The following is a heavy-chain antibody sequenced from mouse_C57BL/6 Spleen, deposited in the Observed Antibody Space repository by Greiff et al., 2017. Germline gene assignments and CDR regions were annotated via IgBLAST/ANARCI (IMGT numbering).Heavy chain of an antibody. CDR2: ISGGGGNT. Sequence: EVQLVESGGGLVKPGGSLKLSCAASGFTFSSYTMSWVSQTPGKRLEWVANISGGGGNTYYPDSVKGRFTISRDNANNTLYLKMSSLRYADMSLYYCARKWDDDGSISDYFDYWGQGTTLTVSS. J-gene: IGHJ2*01. V-gene: IGHV5-9*01. D-gene: IGHD1-1*01. CDR1: GFTFSSYT. CDR3: ARKWDDDGSISDYFDY.